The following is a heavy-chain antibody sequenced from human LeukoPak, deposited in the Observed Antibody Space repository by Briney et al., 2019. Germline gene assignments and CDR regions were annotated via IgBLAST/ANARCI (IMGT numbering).Heavy chain of an antibody. D-gene: IGHD3-3*01. J-gene: IGHJ5*02. CDR2: IYYSGST. V-gene: IGHV4-59*01. CDR3: ARVGGPDTPVNWITIFGVVQQDNWFDP. Sequence: PSETLSLTCTVSGGSISSYYWSWIRQPPGKGLEWIGYIYYSGSTNYNPSLKSRVTISVDTSKNQFSLKLSSVTAADTAVYYCARVGGPDTPVNWITIFGVVQQDNWFDPWGQGTLVTVSS. CDR1: GGSISSYY.